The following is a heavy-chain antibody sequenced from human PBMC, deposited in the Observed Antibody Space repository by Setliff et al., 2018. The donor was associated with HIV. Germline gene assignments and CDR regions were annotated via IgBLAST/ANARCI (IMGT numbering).Heavy chain of an antibody. CDR1: GFTFRSFD. J-gene: IGHJ4*02. Sequence: GGSLRLSCAASGFTFRSFDMHWVRQAPGKGLEWVSCIGTLSDTYYPNSVKGRFTISRDNAKNSLYLQMNGLRAGDTAVYYCVRWRGAQSEFDYWGQGTLVTVSS. CDR3: VRWRGAQSEFDY. V-gene: IGHV3-13*01. CDR2: IGTLSDT. D-gene: IGHD3-3*01.